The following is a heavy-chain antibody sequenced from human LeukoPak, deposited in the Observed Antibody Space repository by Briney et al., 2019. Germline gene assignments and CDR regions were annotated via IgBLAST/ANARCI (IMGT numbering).Heavy chain of an antibody. CDR1: GFTFSSYA. J-gene: IGHJ4*02. CDR2: ISKDGNIR. Sequence: PGGSLRLSCSASGFTFSSYAMDWVRQAPGMGLEWVAIISKDGNIRNYAASVKDRFTVSRDNSKSTLYLQMNNLRIDDTAIYYCAGETFESWGQGTLVTVSS. CDR3: AGETFES. V-gene: IGHV3-30-3*01.